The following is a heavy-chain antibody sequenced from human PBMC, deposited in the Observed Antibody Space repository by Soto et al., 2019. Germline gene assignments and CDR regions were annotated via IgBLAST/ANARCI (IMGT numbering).Heavy chain of an antibody. CDR3: ARRRGSIAFDF. CDR1: GFTFSNSW. D-gene: IGHD3-10*01. Sequence: EVQLVESGGGLVQPGGSLRLSCAVSGFTFSNSWMSWVRQAPGKGLEWVANIKQDGSEKYYVDSVKGRFTISRDNPKNSLYLEMNSLRAEDTAVYYCARRRGSIAFDFWGQGTMVTVSS. J-gene: IGHJ3*01. CDR2: IKQDGSEK. V-gene: IGHV3-7*01.